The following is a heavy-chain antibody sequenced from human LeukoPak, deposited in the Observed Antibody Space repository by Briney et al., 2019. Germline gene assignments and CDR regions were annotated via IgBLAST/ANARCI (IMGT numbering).Heavy chain of an antibody. Sequence: PGRSLRISCAASGFTFSSYAMHRVRQAPGKGLEWVAVISYDGSNKYYADSVKGRFTISRDNSKNTLYLQMNSLRAEDTAVYYCARDLHIVVVTALDYWGQGTLVTVSS. CDR3: ARDLHIVVVTALDY. D-gene: IGHD2-21*02. V-gene: IGHV3-30*04. CDR1: GFTFSSYA. J-gene: IGHJ4*02. CDR2: ISYDGSNK.